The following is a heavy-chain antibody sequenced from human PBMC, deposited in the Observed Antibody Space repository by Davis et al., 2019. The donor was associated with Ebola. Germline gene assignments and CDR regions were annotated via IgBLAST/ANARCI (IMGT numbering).Heavy chain of an antibody. Sequence: MPSETLSLTCTVSGGSVSSGSYYWSWIRQPPEKGLEWVGYIYYSGSTNCNPSLKSRVTISGDTSKNQFSLKLSSVTAADTAVYYCARRRYLRSSYYYYGMDVWGQGTTVTVSS. CDR3: ARRRYLRSSYYYYGMDV. J-gene: IGHJ6*02. D-gene: IGHD3-10*02. V-gene: IGHV4-61*01. CDR2: IYYSGST. CDR1: GGSVSSGSYY.